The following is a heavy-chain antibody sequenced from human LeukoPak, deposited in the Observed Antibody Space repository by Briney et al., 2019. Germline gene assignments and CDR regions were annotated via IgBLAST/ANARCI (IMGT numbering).Heavy chain of an antibody. CDR3: ARSFLGYCSGGSCYSDY. Sequence: ASVKVSCKASGYTFTSYGISWVRQAPGQGLEWMGWISAYNGNTNYAQKLQGRVTMTTDTSTSTAYMELRSLRSDDTAVYYCARSFLGYCSGGSCYSDYWGQGTLATVSS. J-gene: IGHJ4*02. D-gene: IGHD2-15*01. CDR2: ISAYNGNT. V-gene: IGHV1-18*01. CDR1: GYTFTSYG.